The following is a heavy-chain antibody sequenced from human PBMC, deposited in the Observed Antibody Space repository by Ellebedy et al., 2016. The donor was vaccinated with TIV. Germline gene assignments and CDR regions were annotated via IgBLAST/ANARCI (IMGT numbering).Heavy chain of an antibody. CDR2: IYHSGST. V-gene: IGHV4-4*02. D-gene: IGHD2-8*01. Sequence: MPSETLSLTCAVSGGSISSNNWWTGVRQPPGKGLEWIGEIYHSGSTNYNPSLMSRVTMSLYKSKNQFSLKLSSVTAADTAVYYCVRVSNGYFDSWGQGTLVTVSS. J-gene: IGHJ4*02. CDR1: GGSISSNNW. CDR3: VRVSNGYFDS.